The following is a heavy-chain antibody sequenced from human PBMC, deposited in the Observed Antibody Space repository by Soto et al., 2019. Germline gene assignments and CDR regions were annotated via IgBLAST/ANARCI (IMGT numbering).Heavy chain of an antibody. Sequence: SETLSLTCTVSSASFSKYYWSWIRQPPGQALEYIGYIYKSATTYHNPSFESRVAISLDTSKSQFSLNVTSLTAADTAVYFCARGRYCLTGRCFPNWFDSWGQGTLVTVSS. D-gene: IGHD2-15*01. V-gene: IGHV4-4*08. CDR3: ARGRYCLTGRCFPNWFDS. CDR1: SASFSKYY. J-gene: IGHJ5*01. CDR2: IYKSATT.